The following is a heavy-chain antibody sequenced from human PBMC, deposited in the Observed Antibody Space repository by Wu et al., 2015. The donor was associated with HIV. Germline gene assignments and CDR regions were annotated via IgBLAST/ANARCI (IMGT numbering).Heavy chain of an antibody. Sequence: QVQLIQSAAEVKKPGASVRVSCKVSGHIFSELSVHWVRQAPGKGPEWMGTFDPDDGGPVYAQDIQDRVTMTEDTSTETVYMELIRLTFDDTAVYYCAAAPYYFGAGSYPFDSWGQGTLVTVSS. J-gene: IGHJ4*02. V-gene: IGHV1-24*01. CDR2: FDPDDGGP. CDR3: AAAPYYFGAGSYPFDS. D-gene: IGHD3-10*01. CDR1: GHIFSELS.